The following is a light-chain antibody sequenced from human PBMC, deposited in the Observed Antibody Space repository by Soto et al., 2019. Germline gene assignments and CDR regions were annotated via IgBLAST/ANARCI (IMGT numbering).Light chain of an antibody. V-gene: IGKV3-20*01. CDR3: QQYDSSRT. J-gene: IGKJ1*01. CDR1: QSVSNSY. CDR2: GVS. Sequence: EIALTQSPGTLSLSPGERATLSCRASQSVSNSYLAWYQQKPGQAPRLLIYGVSSRATGIPDRFSGSGSGTDFTLTISRLEPEDFAVYYCQQYDSSRTFGQGTKVEIK.